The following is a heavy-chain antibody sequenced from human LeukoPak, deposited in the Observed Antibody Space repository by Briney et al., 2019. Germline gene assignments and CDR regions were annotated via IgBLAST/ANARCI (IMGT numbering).Heavy chain of an antibody. CDR2: IYYSGST. J-gene: IGHJ4*02. D-gene: IGHD5-24*01. V-gene: IGHV4-59*01. CDR3: ARGRDGYNFLNRGEYYYFDY. CDR1: GGSISSYY. Sequence: YPSETLSLTCTVSGGSISSYYWSWIRQPPGKGLEWIGYIYYSGSTNYNPSLKSRVTISVDTSKNQFSLKLSSVTAADTAVYYCARGRDGYNFLNRGEYYYFDYWGQGTLVTVSS.